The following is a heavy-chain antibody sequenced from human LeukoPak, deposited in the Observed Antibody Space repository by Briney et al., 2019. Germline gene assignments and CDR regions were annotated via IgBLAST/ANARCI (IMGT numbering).Heavy chain of an antibody. CDR2: IYYSGST. CDR1: GGSISSSSYY. Sequence: SETLSLTCTVSGGSISSSSYYWGWIRQPPGKGLEWIGSIYYSGSTYYNPSLKSRVTISVDTSKNQFSLKLSPVTAADTAVYYCARLPGIAARLYWFDPWGQGTLVTVSS. CDR3: ARLPGIAARLYWFDP. D-gene: IGHD6-6*01. J-gene: IGHJ5*02. V-gene: IGHV4-39*07.